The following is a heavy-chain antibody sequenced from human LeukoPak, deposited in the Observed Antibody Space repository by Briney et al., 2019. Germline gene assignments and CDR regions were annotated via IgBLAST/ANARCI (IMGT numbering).Heavy chain of an antibody. J-gene: IGHJ5*02. D-gene: IGHD2-15*01. Sequence: GASVKVSCKASGYTFTSYGISWVRQAPGQGLEWMGWISAYNGNTNYAQKLQGRVTMTTDTSTSTAYMEPRSLRSDDTAVYYCARALVVVAATHWFDPWGQGTLVTVSS. CDR2: ISAYNGNT. CDR3: ARALVVVAATHWFDP. V-gene: IGHV1-18*01. CDR1: GYTFTSYG.